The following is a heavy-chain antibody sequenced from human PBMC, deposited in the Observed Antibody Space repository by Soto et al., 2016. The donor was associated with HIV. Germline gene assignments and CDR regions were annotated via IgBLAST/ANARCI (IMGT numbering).Heavy chain of an antibody. V-gene: IGHV3-23*01. CDR3: AKGNSRMLMPGKYFDD. CDR2: ISSSGISA. CDR1: GFTFKSYA. J-gene: IGHJ4*02. Sequence: EVQLLESGGDFVQPGGRLRLSCAASGFTFKSYAMTWVRQAPGKGLEWVSGISSSGISAYYAVSVKGRFTISRDNSRNTLYLQMNGLRAEDSATYYCAKGNSRMLMPGKYFDDWGQGTLVTVSS. D-gene: IGHD3-22*01.